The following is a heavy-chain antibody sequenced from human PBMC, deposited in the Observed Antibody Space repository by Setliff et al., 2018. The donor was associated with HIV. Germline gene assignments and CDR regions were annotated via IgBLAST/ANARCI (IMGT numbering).Heavy chain of an antibody. Sequence: GASVKVSCKASGYTFTAYYMHWVRQAPGQGLEWMGRINPNSGGTNYAQVRDRVTMTRDTSISTAYMELSRLRSDDTAVYYCASKVYCTNGVCLDAFDIWGQGTMVTVSS. D-gene: IGHD2-8*01. V-gene: IGHV1-2*06. CDR2: INPNSGGT. CDR3: ASKVYCTNGVCLDAFDI. CDR1: GYTFTAYY. J-gene: IGHJ3*02.